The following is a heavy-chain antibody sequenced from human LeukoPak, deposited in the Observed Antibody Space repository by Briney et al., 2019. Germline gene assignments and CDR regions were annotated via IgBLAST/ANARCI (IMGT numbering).Heavy chain of an antibody. CDR1: GFPFSSYG. J-gene: IGHJ4*02. V-gene: IGHV3-23*01. CDR3: ANSPKSDY. Sequence: GGSLRLSCAASGFPFSSYGMSWFRQAPGKGLEWLSAITGRGGSTYYADSVQGRFTISRDNSKNTLYLQMSSLRVEDTAVYYCANSPKSDYWGQGTLVTVSS. CDR2: ITGRGGST.